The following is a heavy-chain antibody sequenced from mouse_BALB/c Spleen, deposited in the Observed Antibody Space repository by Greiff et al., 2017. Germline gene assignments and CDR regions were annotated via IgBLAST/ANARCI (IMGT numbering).Heavy chain of an antibody. J-gene: IGHJ4*01. CDR3: ASIYYDYDPIYYYAMDY. CDR1: GFNIKDTY. Sequence: VQLKQSGAELVKPGASVKLSCTASGFNIKDTYMHWVKQRPEQGLEWIGRIDPANGNTKYDPKFQGKATITADTSSNTAYLRLSSLTSEDTAVYYCASIYYDYDPIYYYAMDYWGQGTSVTVSS. V-gene: IGHV14-3*02. D-gene: IGHD2-4*01. CDR2: IDPANGNT.